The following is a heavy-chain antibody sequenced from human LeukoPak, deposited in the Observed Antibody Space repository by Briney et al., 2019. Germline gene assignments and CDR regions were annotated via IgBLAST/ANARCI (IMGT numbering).Heavy chain of an antibody. D-gene: IGHD6-13*01. CDR1: GGSINAYW. V-gene: IGHV4-59*08. Sequence: SETLSLTCTLSGGSINAYWRSWIRQPPGKGLEWIGYISSSGSTNYNPSLKSRVTISLATSKTHFSLNLNSVTGADTAVYYCAGLHFAASEEFDPWGQGILVTVSS. J-gene: IGHJ5*02. CDR2: ISSSGST. CDR3: AGLHFAASEEFDP.